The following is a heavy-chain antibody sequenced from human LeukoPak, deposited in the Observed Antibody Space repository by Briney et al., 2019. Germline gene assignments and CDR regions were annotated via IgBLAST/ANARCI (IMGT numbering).Heavy chain of an antibody. Sequence: GGSLRLSCVASGLNFDDSAMHWVRQAPGKGLEWVSLISADGGSTFSADSVKGRFSISRDNSKNSLYLQMNSLRSEDTAMYYCAKESGKYDYWGQGTLVAVSS. V-gene: IGHV3-43*02. CDR3: AKESGKYDY. J-gene: IGHJ4*02. CDR1: GLNFDDSA. CDR2: ISADGGST.